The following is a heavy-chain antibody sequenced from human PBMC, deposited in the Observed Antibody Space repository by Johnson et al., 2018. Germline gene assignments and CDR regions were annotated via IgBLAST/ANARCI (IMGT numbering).Heavy chain of an antibody. V-gene: IGHV3-30*18. CDR2: ISSDGWTD. D-gene: IGHD1/OR15-1a*01. CDR3: EKDGEHISYLSFDY. Sequence: QVQLVQSGGGVVQPGGSLRLSCAASGFTFSRHGMHWVRQVPGKGPEWVAVISSDGWTDYYADTVKGRFTIFRDKSRNSLTLQMNSLRPGDTALYYCEKDGEHISYLSFDYWGQGTLVTVSS. J-gene: IGHJ4*02. CDR1: GFTFSRHG.